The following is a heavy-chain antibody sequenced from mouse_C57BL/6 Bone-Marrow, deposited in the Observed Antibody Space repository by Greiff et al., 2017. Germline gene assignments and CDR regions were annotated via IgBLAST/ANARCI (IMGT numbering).Heavy chain of an antibody. D-gene: IGHD1-1*01. CDR3: TTPIYYYGKGYYFDY. V-gene: IGHV14-4*01. CDR1: GFNIKDDY. Sequence: EVQLQQSGAELVRPGASVKLSCTASGFNIKDDYMHWVKQRPEQGLEWIGWIDPENGDTEYASKFQGKATITADTSSNTAYLQLSSLTSEDTAVYYCTTPIYYYGKGYYFDYWGQGTTLTVSS. J-gene: IGHJ2*01. CDR2: IDPENGDT.